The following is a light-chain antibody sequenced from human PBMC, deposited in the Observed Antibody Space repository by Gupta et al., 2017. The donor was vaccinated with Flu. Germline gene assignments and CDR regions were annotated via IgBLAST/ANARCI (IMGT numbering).Light chain of an antibody. CDR1: TGGVTSGHY. J-gene: IGLJ3*02. Sequence: GTITPTCGSSTGGVTSGHYPYRFQQKPGHDLRQLIYDTRYTHASTPARFSGSLRGGKAALTLSGARPEDEADYYCLLSHSGVQVFGGGTKVTVL. V-gene: IGLV7-46*01. CDR2: DTR. CDR3: LLSHSGVQV.